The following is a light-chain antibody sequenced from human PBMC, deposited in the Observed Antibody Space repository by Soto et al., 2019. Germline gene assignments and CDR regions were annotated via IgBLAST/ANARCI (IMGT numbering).Light chain of an antibody. V-gene: IGKV1-39*01. CDR1: QNIGKY. J-gene: IGKJ4*01. CDR2: GAS. Sequence: DIQMTQSPSSLSASLGDRVTFTCRASQNIGKYLIWYQQKPGRPPKVLVYGASNLQSGVSSRFSGDGFGTEFSLTINSLRPEDFATYYCQQYDNLPLTFGGGTKVEI. CDR3: QQYDNLPLT.